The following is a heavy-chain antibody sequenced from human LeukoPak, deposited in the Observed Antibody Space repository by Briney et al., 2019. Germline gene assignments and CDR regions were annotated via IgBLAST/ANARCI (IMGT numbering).Heavy chain of an antibody. Sequence: PGGSLRLSCAASGFTFDDYAMHWVRQAPGKGLEWVSSITWNSGSIGYADSVKGRFTISRDNAKNSLYLQMNSLRTEDTALYYCAKDRAVAGTLWYFHLWGRGTLVTVSS. CDR3: AKDRAVAGTLWYFHL. V-gene: IGHV3-9*01. CDR2: ITWNSGSI. J-gene: IGHJ2*01. D-gene: IGHD6-19*01. CDR1: GFTFDDYA.